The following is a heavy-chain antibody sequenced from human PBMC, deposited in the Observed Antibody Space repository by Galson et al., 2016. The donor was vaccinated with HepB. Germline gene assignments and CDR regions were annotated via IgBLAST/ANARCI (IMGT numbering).Heavy chain of an antibody. Sequence: TLSLTCTVSGGSISSGAYYWSWIRQPAGRGLEWIGRVYSSGSTNYNPSLKTRVTISINTSKNQFSLRLSFVTAADTAVYYCARVSFLTSMETTPEAFDIWGQGTMVTVSS. CDR2: VYSSGST. J-gene: IGHJ3*02. CDR1: GGSISSGAYY. CDR3: ARVSFLTSMETTPEAFDI. D-gene: IGHD2/OR15-2a*01. V-gene: IGHV4-61*02.